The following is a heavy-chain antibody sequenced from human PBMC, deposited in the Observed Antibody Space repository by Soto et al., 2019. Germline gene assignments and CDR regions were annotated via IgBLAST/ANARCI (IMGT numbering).Heavy chain of an antibody. CDR1: GGSISSSSYY. Sequence: SETLSLTCTVSGGSISSSSYYWGWFRQPPGKGLEWIGSIYYSGSTYYNPSLKSRVTISVDTSKNQFSLKLSSVTAADTAVYYCASGSSDAFDIWGQGTMVTVSS. J-gene: IGHJ3*02. CDR3: ASGSSDAFDI. CDR2: IYYSGST. V-gene: IGHV4-39*01. D-gene: IGHD5-12*01.